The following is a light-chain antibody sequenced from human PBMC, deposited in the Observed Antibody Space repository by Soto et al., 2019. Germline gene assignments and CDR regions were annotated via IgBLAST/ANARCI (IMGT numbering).Light chain of an antibody. V-gene: IGLV2-14*03. CDR1: SSDVGAYDY. CDR3: SSYTSSSTRV. J-gene: IGLJ1*01. Sequence: QSVLTQPASVSGPPGQSITLSCTGTSSDVGAYDYVSWYQQHPDKAPKLMIYEVSNRPSGVSNRFSGSKSVNTATLTISGLQAEDEDDYYCSSYTSSSTRVFGTGTKVTV. CDR2: EVS.